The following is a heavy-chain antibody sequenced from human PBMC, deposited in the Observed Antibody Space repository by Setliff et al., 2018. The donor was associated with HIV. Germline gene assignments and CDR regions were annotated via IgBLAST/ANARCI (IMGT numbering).Heavy chain of an antibody. Sequence: PSETLSLTCAVYGGSFSGNYWSWIRQPPGKGLEWIGDINHGGSTNYNPSLMSRVTISVDMSKNQISLKLSSVTAADTAVYYCARASGGTSKFVNYYYYYMDVWGKGTTVTVSS. J-gene: IGHJ6*03. CDR3: ARASGGTSKFVNYYYYYMDV. V-gene: IGHV4-34*01. CDR1: GGSFSGNY. CDR2: INHGGST. D-gene: IGHD2-15*01.